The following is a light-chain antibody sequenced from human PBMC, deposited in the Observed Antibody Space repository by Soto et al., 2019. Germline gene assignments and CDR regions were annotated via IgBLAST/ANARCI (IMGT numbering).Light chain of an antibody. V-gene: IGLV1-44*01. J-gene: IGLJ3*02. CDR1: SSNIGSNI. Sequence: QSVLTQTPSASGTPGQRVTISCSGSSSNIGSNIVNWYQHLPGTAPKLLIHSNDQRPSGVPDRFSGSKSGTSASLAISGLQSEDEAEYYCAAWDDRVNGPVFGGGTKLTVL. CDR2: SND. CDR3: AAWDDRVNGPV.